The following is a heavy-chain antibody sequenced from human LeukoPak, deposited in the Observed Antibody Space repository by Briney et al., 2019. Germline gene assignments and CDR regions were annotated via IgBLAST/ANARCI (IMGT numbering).Heavy chain of an antibody. CDR2: IYHSGST. Sequence: TSETLSLTCAVSGGSISSGGYSWSWLRQPPGKGLEWIGYIYHSGSTYYHPSLKSRVTISVDRSKNQFSLKLSSVTAADTDVYYCARSSTMVRGVIIKGPGIFAFDFWGQGTMVTVSS. CDR3: ARSSTMVRGVIIKGPGIFAFDF. D-gene: IGHD3-10*01. CDR1: GGSISSGGYS. V-gene: IGHV4-30-2*01. J-gene: IGHJ3*01.